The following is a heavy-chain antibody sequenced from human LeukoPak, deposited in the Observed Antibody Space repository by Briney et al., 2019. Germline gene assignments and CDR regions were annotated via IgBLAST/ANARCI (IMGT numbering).Heavy chain of an antibody. Sequence: PSETLSLTCAVYGGSFSGYYWSWIRQPPGKGLEWIGEINHSGSTIYNPSLKSRVTISVDTSKNQFSLKLSSVTAADTAVYYCARGPLRHYGSGRPFDYWGQGTLVTVSS. D-gene: IGHD3-10*01. J-gene: IGHJ4*02. V-gene: IGHV4-34*01. CDR2: INHSGST. CDR3: ARGPLRHYGSGRPFDY. CDR1: GGSFSGYY.